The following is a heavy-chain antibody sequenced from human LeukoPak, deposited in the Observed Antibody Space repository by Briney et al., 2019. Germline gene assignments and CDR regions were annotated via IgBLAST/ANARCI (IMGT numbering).Heavy chain of an antibody. Sequence: GGSPRLSCAASGFTVSSNYMSWVRQAPGKGLEWVSVIYSGGSTYYADSVKGRFTISRDNSKNTLYLQMNSLRAEDTAVYYCARDRTGYSSGWYLYWGQGTLVTVSS. V-gene: IGHV3-53*01. CDR2: IYSGGST. D-gene: IGHD6-19*01. J-gene: IGHJ4*02. CDR3: ARDRTGYSSGWYLY. CDR1: GFTVSSNY.